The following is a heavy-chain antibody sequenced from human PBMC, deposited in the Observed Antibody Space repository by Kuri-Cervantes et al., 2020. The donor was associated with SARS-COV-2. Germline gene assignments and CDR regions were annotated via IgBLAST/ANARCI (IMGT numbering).Heavy chain of an antibody. J-gene: IGHJ6*02. V-gene: IGHV1-2*04. CDR1: GYTFTDYY. CDR2: INPNSGGT. D-gene: IGHD3-10*01. Sequence: ASVKVSCKASGYTFTDYYIHWVRQAPRQGLEWMGWINPNSGGTNYAQNFQGWVTMTRDTSISTAYMELSRLRSDDTAVYYCARGMVRGIIQYYYYAMDVWGQGTTVTVSS. CDR3: ARGMVRGIIQYYYYAMDV.